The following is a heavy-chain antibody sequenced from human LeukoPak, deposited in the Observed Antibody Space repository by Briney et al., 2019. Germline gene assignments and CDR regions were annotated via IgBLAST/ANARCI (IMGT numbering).Heavy chain of an antibody. CDR1: GFTFSSYG. V-gene: IGHV3-23*01. CDR2: ISGSGGST. D-gene: IGHD3-10*01. Sequence: PGGSLRLSCAASGFTFSSYGMSWVRQAPGKGLEWVSAISGSGGSTYYADSVKGRFTISRDNSKNTLYLQMNSLRAEDTAVYYCANFPGPGLITMVRGVTFDYWGQGTLVTVSS. CDR3: ANFPGPGLITMVRGVTFDY. J-gene: IGHJ4*02.